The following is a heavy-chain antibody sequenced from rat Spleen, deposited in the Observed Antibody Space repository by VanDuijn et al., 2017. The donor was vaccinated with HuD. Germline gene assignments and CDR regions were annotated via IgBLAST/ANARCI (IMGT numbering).Heavy chain of an antibody. D-gene: IGHD5-1*01. CDR2: ISTSGSRT. CDR3: ERVAGSADWYFDF. CDR1: GFTFSNYY. Sequence: EVQLVESGGGLVQPGRSLKLSCAASGFTFSNYYMAWVRQAPKKGLEWVATISTSGSRTYYPDSVKGRVTISRDNAKSSLYLQMNSLKYADTATYYWERVAGSADWYFDFWGPGTMVTVSS. V-gene: IGHV5-25*01. J-gene: IGHJ1*01.